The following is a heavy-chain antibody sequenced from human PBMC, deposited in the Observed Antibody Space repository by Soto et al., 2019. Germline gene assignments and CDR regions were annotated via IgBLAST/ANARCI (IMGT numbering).Heavy chain of an antibody. CDR2: ISAYNGNT. J-gene: IGHJ4*02. V-gene: IGHV1-18*01. CDR3: ARVQSGYDFAY. CDR1: GYTFTSYG. D-gene: IGHD5-12*01. Sequence: QVQLVRSGAEVKKPGASVTVSCKASGYTFTSYGINWVRQAPGQGLEWMGWISAYNGNTHYAQKLQGRVTMTTDTSTSTAYMELRSLRSDDTAVYFCARVQSGYDFAYWGQGTLVTVSS.